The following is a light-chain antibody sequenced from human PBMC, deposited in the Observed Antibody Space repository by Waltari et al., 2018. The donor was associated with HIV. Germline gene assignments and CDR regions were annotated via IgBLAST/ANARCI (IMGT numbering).Light chain of an antibody. V-gene: IGKV1-39*01. Sequence: DIQMTQSPLSLSASAGETVTIVCRAGQPINSFLNWYLHVPGRAPKLLISSASTLQSGVPSRFRGGGSGTEFSLTISNLQPADFAIYYCQQSYTAPWTFGQGTRV. J-gene: IGKJ1*01. CDR3: QQSYTAPWT. CDR2: SAS. CDR1: QPINSF.